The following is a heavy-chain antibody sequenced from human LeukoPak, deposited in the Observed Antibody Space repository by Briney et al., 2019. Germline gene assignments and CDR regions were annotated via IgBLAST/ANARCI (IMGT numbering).Heavy chain of an antibody. Sequence: SETLSLTCIVSGGSINNHYWTWIHQTPGKGLEWIGDIHYTGTTKYNPSLKSRVTISIDTSKNQFSLELSSVTAADTAVYYCARRIRVSGSTREANWFDPWGQGTLVTVSS. CDR2: IHYTGTT. CDR3: ARRIRVSGSTREANWFDP. CDR1: GGSINNHY. V-gene: IGHV4-59*08. J-gene: IGHJ5*02. D-gene: IGHD1-26*01.